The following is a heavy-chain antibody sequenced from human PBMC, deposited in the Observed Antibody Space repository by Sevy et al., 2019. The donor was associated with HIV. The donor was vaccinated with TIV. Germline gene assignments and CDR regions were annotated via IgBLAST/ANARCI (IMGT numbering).Heavy chain of an antibody. CDR3: AKVGYSSSWYGGGDAFDI. D-gene: IGHD6-13*01. J-gene: IGHJ3*02. V-gene: IGHV3-30*02. CDR2: IRYDGSNK. Sequence: GGSLRLSCAASGFTFSSYGMHWVRQAPGKGLEWVAFIRYDGSNKYYADSVKGRFTISRDNSKNTLYLQKNSLRAEDTAVYYCAKVGYSSSWYGGGDAFDIWGQGTMVTVSS. CDR1: GFTFSSYG.